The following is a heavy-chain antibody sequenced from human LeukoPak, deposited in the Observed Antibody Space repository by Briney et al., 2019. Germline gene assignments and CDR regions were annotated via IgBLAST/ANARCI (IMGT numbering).Heavy chain of an antibody. V-gene: IGHV1-2*02. CDR1: GYTFTGYY. D-gene: IGHD4-23*01. Sequence: GASVKVSCKASGYTFTGYYMHWVRHAPGQGLEWMGWINPNSGGTNYAQKFQGRVTMTRDTSISTAHMELSRLRSDDTAAYYCAREFSVAHPHLDYWGQGTLVTVSS. J-gene: IGHJ4*02. CDR3: AREFSVAHPHLDY. CDR2: INPNSGGT.